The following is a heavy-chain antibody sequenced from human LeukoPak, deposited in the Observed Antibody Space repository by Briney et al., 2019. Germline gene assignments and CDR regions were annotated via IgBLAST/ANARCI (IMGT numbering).Heavy chain of an antibody. D-gene: IGHD3-3*01. J-gene: IGHJ6*02. CDR3: TRVPYDFCSGYQQPSMDV. V-gene: IGHV3-73*01. Sequence: GGSLRLSCAASGFTFSGSAMHWVRQASGKGLEWVGRIRSKANSYATAYAASVKGRFTISRDDSKNTAYLQMISLKTEDTAVYYCTRVPYDFCSGYQQPSMDVWGQGTTVTVSS. CDR1: GFTFSGSA. CDR2: IRSKANSYAT.